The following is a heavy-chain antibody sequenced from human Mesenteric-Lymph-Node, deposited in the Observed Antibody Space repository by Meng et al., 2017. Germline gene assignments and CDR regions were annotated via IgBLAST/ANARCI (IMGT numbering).Heavy chain of an antibody. CDR3: ARDTPSGWYGSVY. Sequence: GESLKISCAASGFTFSSYAMSWVRQAPGKGLEWVSAISGSGGSTYYADSVKGRFTISRDNSKNTLYLQMNSLRAEDTAVYYCARDTPSGWYGSVYWGQGTLVTVSS. CDR1: GFTFSSYA. CDR2: ISGSGGST. D-gene: IGHD6-19*01. V-gene: IGHV3-23*01. J-gene: IGHJ4*02.